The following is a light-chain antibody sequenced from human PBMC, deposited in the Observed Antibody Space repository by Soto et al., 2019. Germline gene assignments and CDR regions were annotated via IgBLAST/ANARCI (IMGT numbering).Light chain of an antibody. J-gene: IGLJ3*02. CDR1: SSNIGYHY. CDR2: DNN. V-gene: IGLV1-51*01. CDR3: GTWDNSLSVEV. Sequence: QSALTQPPSVSAAPGQKVTISCSGSSSNIGYHYVSWYQQLPGTAPKLLIYDNNKRPSGIPDRFSGSKSGTSATLGITGLQTGDEADYYCGTWDNSLSVEVFGGGTKLTVL.